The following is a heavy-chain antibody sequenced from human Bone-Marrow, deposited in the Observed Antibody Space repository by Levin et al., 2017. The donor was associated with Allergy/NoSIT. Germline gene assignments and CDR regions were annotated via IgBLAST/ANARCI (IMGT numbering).Heavy chain of an antibody. CDR1: GYTFTGYY. Sequence: ASVKVSCKASGYTFTGYYMHWVRQAPGQGLEWMGWINPNSGGTNYAQKFQGWVTMTRDTSISTAYMELSRLRSDDTAVYYCARASRAGPAALYHYFDYWGQGTLVTVSS. D-gene: IGHD2-2*01. J-gene: IGHJ4*02. CDR3: ARASRAGPAALYHYFDY. CDR2: INPNSGGT. V-gene: IGHV1-2*04.